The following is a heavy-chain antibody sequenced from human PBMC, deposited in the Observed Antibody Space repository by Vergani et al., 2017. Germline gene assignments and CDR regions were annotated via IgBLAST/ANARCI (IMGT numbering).Heavy chain of an antibody. CDR2: INPIFGTA. D-gene: IGHD3-9*01. CDR1: GYTITDYY. CDR3: ASGPLRITIWVGGMDV. J-gene: IGHJ6*02. Sequence: QVHLVQSGSEVKKPGASVKVSCKASGYTITDYYIHWVRHAPGQRLEWMGWINPIFGTANYAQKFQGRVTITADESTSTAYMELSSLRSEDTAVYYCASGPLRITIWVGGMDVWGQGTTVTVSS. V-gene: IGHV1-69*01.